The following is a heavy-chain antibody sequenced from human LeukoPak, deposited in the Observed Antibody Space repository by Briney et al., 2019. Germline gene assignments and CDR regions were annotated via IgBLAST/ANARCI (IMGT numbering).Heavy chain of an antibody. J-gene: IGHJ6*03. CDR2: INPNSGGT. CDR1: GYTFTGYY. CDR3: ARDLYYDFWSGPYYMDV. V-gene: IGHV1-2*02. Sequence: ASVKVSCKASGYTFTGYYMHWVRQAPGQGLEWMGWINPNSGGTNYAQKFQGRVTMTRDTSISTAYMELSRLRSDDTAVYYRARDLYYDFWSGPYYMDVWGKGTTVTVSS. D-gene: IGHD3-3*01.